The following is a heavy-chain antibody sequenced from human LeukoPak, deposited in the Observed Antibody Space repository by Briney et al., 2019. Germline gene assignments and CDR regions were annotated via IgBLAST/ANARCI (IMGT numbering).Heavy chain of an antibody. V-gene: IGHV1-69*06. CDR2: IIPIFGTA. Sequence: GASVKVSCKASGYTYTDYYMHWVRQAPGQGLGWMGGIIPIFGTANYAQKFQGRVTITADKSTSTAYMELSSLRSEDTAVYYCAGGGYSYYYMDVWGKGTTVTVSS. J-gene: IGHJ6*03. CDR3: AGGGYSYYYMDV. CDR1: GYTYTDYY.